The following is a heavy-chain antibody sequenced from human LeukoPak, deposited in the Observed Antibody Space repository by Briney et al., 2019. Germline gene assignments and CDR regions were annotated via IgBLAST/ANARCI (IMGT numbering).Heavy chain of an antibody. J-gene: IGHJ5*02. V-gene: IGHV3-48*01. CDR2: IRSSSRGTI. CDR1: GFIFSDYS. CDR3: ARDRAARLAIERNWFDP. D-gene: IGHD6-6*01. Sequence: GGSLRLYCAASGFIFSDYSINWVRQAPGKGLEWVAYIRSSSRGTIYYADSVKGRFTISRDNAKNSLYLQMNSLRAEDTAVYYCARDRAARLAIERNWFDPWGQGTLVTVSS.